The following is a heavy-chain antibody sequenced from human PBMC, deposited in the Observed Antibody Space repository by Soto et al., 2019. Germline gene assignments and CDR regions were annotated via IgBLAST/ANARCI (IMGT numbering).Heavy chain of an antibody. V-gene: IGHV3-66*01. CDR2: IYSGGST. CDR3: ALRSGNVNQQLSDYYYYGMDV. Sequence: EVPLVESGGGLVQPGGALRLSCAASGFTVSSNYMSWVRQAPGKGLEWVSVIYSGGSTYYADSVKGRFTISRDNSKNTLYLQMNSLRAEDTAVYYYALRSGNVNQQLSDYYYYGMDVWGQGTTGTVS. CDR1: GFTVSSNY. D-gene: IGHD6-13*01. J-gene: IGHJ6*02.